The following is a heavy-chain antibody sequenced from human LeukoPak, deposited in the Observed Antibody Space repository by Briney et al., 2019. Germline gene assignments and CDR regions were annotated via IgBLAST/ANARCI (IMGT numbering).Heavy chain of an antibody. J-gene: IGHJ6*02. CDR2: INPNSGGT. Sequence: ASVKVSCKASGYTFTGYYMRWVRQAPGQGLEWMGWINPNSGGTNYAQKFQGRVTMTRDTSISTAYMELSRLRSDDTAVYYCARERGYSYGSKGAYGMDVWGQGTTVTVSS. CDR1: GYTFTGYY. V-gene: IGHV1-2*02. CDR3: ARERGYSYGSKGAYGMDV. D-gene: IGHD5-18*01.